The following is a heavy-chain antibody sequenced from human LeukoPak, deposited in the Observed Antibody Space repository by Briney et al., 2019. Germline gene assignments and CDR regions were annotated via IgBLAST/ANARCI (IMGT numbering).Heavy chain of an antibody. CDR1: GFTFSSYA. J-gene: IGHJ4*02. CDR3: AKPYGILTGYYYFDY. V-gene: IGHV3-23*01. Sequence: GGSLRLSCAASGFTFSSYAMSWVRQAPGKGLEWVSAISGSGGSTYYADSVKGRFTISRDNSKNTLYLQMNSLRAEDTAVYYCAKPYGILTGYYYFDYWGQGTLVTVSS. CDR2: ISGSGGST. D-gene: IGHD3-9*01.